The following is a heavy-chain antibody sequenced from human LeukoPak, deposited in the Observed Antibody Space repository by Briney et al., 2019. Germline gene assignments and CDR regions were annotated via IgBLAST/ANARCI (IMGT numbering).Heavy chain of an antibody. Sequence: KPSEALSLTCAVSGYSITSVYYWGWIRRPRGNGLEWIGTIDHSGSTYYNPSLKSRVSLSVDTSKNHFSLNLRSVTAADTAFYYCARNGGYGKFDYWGQGTLVTVSS. CDR3: ARNGGYGKFDY. J-gene: IGHJ4*02. CDR2: IDHSGST. D-gene: IGHD1-26*01. V-gene: IGHV4-38-2*01. CDR1: GYSITSVYY.